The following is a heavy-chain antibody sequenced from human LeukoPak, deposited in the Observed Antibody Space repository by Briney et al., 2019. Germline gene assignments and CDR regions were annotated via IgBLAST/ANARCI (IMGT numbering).Heavy chain of an antibody. CDR2: IYTSGST. D-gene: IGHD3-10*01. CDR3: ARGAPPRLVSHYYGSGSYYAPDDAFDI. J-gene: IGHJ3*02. V-gene: IGHV4-61*02. Sequence: SQTLSLTCIVSGGSISSGGYYWSWIRQHPGKGLEWIGCIYTSGSTNYNPSLKSRVTMSVDTSKNQFSLKLSSVTAADTAVYYCARGAPPRLVSHYYGSGSYYAPDDAFDIWGQGTMVTVSS. CDR1: GGSISSGGYY.